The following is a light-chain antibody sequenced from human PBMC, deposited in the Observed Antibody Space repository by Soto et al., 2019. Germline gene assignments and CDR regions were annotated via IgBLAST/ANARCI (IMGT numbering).Light chain of an antibody. CDR3: QQYNSDLYT. CDR2: DAS. CDR1: QSISSW. J-gene: IGKJ2*01. Sequence: DIQMTQSPSTLSASVGDRVTITCRASQSISSWLAWYRQNPGKAPKLLIYDASNLESGVPSRFRGSGSGTEFTLTISSLQPDDFETYYCQQYNSDLYTFGQGTKVDIK. V-gene: IGKV1-5*01.